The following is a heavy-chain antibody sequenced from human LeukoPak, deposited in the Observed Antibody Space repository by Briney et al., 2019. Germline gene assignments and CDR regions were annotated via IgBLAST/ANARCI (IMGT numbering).Heavy chain of an antibody. J-gene: IGHJ4*02. D-gene: IGHD3-10*01. CDR2: AHYSGSG. CDR1: GDSIRTYH. Sequence: PSETLSLTCTVSGDSIRTYHWNWFRQSPGKGLEWIGSAHYSGSGNHNPSLKSRLTISVDTSKNQVSLKLSSITAADTAVYYCARDEINYGSGSYFDFWGQGTLVTVSS. V-gene: IGHV4-59*01. CDR3: ARDEINYGSGSYFDF.